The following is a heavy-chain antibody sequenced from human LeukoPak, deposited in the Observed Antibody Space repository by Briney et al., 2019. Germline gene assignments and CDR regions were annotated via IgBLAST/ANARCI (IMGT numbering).Heavy chain of an antibody. Sequence: GGSLRLSCAASGFTFSNAWMNWVRQAPGKGQEWVGRIKSKTDGGTTDYAAPVKGRFTISRDDSKNTLYLQMNSLKTEDTAVYYYTFIKFLEWYSNRDYWGQGTLVTVSS. J-gene: IGHJ4*02. CDR2: IKSKTDGGTT. CDR1: GFTFSNAW. CDR3: TFIKFLEWYSNRDY. V-gene: IGHV3-15*07. D-gene: IGHD3-3*01.